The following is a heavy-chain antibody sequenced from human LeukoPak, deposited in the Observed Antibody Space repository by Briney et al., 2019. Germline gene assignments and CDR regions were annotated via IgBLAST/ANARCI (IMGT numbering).Heavy chain of an antibody. CDR1: GYTFTTYA. V-gene: IGHV7-4-1*02. Sequence: ASVKVSCKPFGYTFTTYAMNWVRQAPGQGLEWMGWVNTNTGNPTYAQGFTGRFVLSLDTSVSTAYLQISSLTAEDTAVYYCARGITMVRGVMWAFDIWGQGTMVTVSS. CDR2: VNTNTGNP. J-gene: IGHJ3*02. CDR3: ARGITMVRGVMWAFDI. D-gene: IGHD3-10*01.